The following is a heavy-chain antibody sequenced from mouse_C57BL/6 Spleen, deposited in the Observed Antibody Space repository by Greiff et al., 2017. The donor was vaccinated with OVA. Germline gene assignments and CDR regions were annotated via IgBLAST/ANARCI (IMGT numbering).Heavy chain of an antibody. CDR2: IDPENGDT. CDR1: GFTFKDYY. V-gene: IGHV14-4*01. D-gene: IGHD4-1*02. CDR3: TFNGDGAY. J-gene: IGHJ3*01. Sequence: EVKLVESGAELVRPGASVKLSCTASGFTFKDYYMHWVKQRPEQGLEWIGWIDPENGDTEYASKFQGKATITADTSSNTAYLQLSSLTSEDTAVYYCTFNGDGAYGGKGTLVTVSA.